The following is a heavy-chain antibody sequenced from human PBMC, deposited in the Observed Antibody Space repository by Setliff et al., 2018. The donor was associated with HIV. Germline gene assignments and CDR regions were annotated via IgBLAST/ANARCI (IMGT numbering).Heavy chain of an antibody. Sequence: SETLSLTCTVSGGSISTYYCSWIRQPPGKGLEWIGYIYTSGSTNYNPSLKSRVTISLDTSKNQFSLKLSSVTAADTAVYFCARRDRYCTSTDCYRYFNYWGQGMLVTVSS. CDR1: GGSISTYY. J-gene: IGHJ4*02. V-gene: IGHV4-4*09. D-gene: IGHD2-2*02. CDR3: ARRDRYCTSTDCYRYFNY. CDR2: IYTSGST.